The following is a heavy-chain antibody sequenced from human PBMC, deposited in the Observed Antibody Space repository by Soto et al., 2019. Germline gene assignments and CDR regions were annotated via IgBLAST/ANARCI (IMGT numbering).Heavy chain of an antibody. Sequence: SETLSLTCAVYGGSFSGYYWSWIRQPPGKGLEWIGYIYHTGTTDYNPSLKSRVTMSVDTSKNQFSLMLTSVSAADTAVYYCARGSGWYLPWGQGTLVTVSS. D-gene: IGHD6-19*01. J-gene: IGHJ5*02. V-gene: IGHV4-34*10. CDR2: IYHTGTT. CDR3: ARGSGWYLP. CDR1: GGSFSGYY.